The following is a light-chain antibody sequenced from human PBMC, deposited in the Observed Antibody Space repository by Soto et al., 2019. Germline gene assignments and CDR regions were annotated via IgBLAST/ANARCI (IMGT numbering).Light chain of an antibody. V-gene: IGKV1-8*01. J-gene: IGKJ1*01. CDR2: AAS. CDR1: QGISSY. CDR3: QQYSAYPWT. Sequence: AIRMTQSPSSLSASTGDRVTITCRASQGISSYLAWYQQKPGKAPKLLIYAASTLQSGVPSRFSGSGSGTDFTLTISCLQSEDFPTYYCQQYSAYPWTFGQGSKVEVK.